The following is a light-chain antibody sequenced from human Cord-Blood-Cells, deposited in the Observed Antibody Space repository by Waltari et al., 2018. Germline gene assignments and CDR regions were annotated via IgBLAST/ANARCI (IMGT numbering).Light chain of an antibody. Sequence: QSVLTQPPSAPGTPGQRVTIPCSGSSPNIGSNTLNWYQQLPGTAPKLLLYSNNQRPSGVPDRFSGSKSGTSASLAISGLQSEDEADYYCAAWDDSLNGYVFGTGTKVTVL. CDR2: SNN. CDR3: AAWDDSLNGYV. CDR1: SPNIGSNT. J-gene: IGLJ1*01. V-gene: IGLV1-44*01.